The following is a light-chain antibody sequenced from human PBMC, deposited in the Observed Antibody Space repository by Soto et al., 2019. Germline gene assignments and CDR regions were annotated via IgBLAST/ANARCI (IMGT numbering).Light chain of an antibody. Sequence: IVMTQSPATLSVSPWERATLSCRASQSVSSNLAWYQQKPGQAPRLLIYGASTRATGIPARFSGSGSGTDFTLTISSLEAEDFAVYYCQQRSDWPPTFGQGTKVDIK. CDR1: QSVSSN. CDR3: QQRSDWPPT. V-gene: IGKV3-15*01. CDR2: GAS. J-gene: IGKJ1*01.